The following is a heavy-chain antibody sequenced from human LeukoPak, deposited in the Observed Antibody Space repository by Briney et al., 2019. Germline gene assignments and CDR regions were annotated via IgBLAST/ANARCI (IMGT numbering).Heavy chain of an antibody. D-gene: IGHD1-7*01. J-gene: IGHJ4*02. CDR1: GFTFSTYS. V-gene: IGHV3-30*02. CDR3: ARALLRYNWNYEGDY. CDR2: IRYDGSKK. Sequence: GGSLRLSCAASGFTFSTYSMHWVRQAPGKGLEWVAFIRYDGSKKFYADSVKGRFTISRDNSKNTLYLQMNSLRAEDTAVYYCARALLRYNWNYEGDYWGQGTLVTVSS.